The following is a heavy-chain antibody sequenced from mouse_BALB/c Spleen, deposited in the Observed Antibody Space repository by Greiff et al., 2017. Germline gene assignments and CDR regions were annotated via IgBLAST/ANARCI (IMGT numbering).Heavy chain of an antibody. CDR1: GYTFTSYT. Sequence: VKLQESAAELARPGASVKMSCKASGYTFTSYTMHWVKQRPGQGLEWIGYINPSSGYTEYNQKFKDKTTLTADKSSSTAYMQLSSLTSEDSAVYYCARWGYYGSSPYWYFDVWGAGTTVTVSS. J-gene: IGHJ1*01. V-gene: IGHV1-4*02. D-gene: IGHD1-1*01. CDR3: ARWGYYGSSPYWYFDV. CDR2: INPSSGYT.